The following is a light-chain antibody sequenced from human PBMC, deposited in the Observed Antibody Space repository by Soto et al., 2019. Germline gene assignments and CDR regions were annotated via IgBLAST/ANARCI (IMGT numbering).Light chain of an antibody. CDR1: SIDVGTYTL. V-gene: IGLV2-23*02. CDR3: CSYAGSKTFVV. Sequence: QSVLTQPASVSGSPGQSITISCTGTSIDVGTYTLVSWYRQYPGKAPKLLLYEVTKLPSGVSNRFSGSKSGNTASLTISGLQAEDEADYFCCSYAGSKTFVVFGGGTK. CDR2: EVT. J-gene: IGLJ2*01.